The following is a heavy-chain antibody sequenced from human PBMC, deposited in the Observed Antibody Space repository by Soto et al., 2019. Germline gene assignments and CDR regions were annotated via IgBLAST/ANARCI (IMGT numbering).Heavy chain of an antibody. Sequence: PSETLSLTCTVSGGSISSSSYYWGWIRQPPGKGLEWIGSIYYSGSTYYNPSLKSRVTISVDTSKNQFSLKLSSVTAADTAVYYCARRLKNTTVTTRWFDPWGQGTLVTVSS. CDR2: IYYSGST. CDR3: ARRLKNTTVTTRWFDP. V-gene: IGHV4-39*01. J-gene: IGHJ5*02. CDR1: GGSISSSSYY. D-gene: IGHD4-17*01.